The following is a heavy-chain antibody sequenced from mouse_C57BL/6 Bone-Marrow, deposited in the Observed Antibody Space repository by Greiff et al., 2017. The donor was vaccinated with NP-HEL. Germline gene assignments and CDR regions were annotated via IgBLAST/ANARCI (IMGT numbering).Heavy chain of an antibody. CDR1: GYAFSSYW. D-gene: IGHD1-1*01. CDR2: IYPGDGDT. CDR3: ARDSYGSSSFAY. V-gene: IGHV1-80*01. J-gene: IGHJ3*01. Sequence: VHLVESGAELVKPGASVKISCKASGYAFSSYWMNWVKQRPGKGLEWIGQIYPGDGDTNYNGKFKGKATLTADKSSSTAYMQLSSLTSEDSAVYFCARDSYGSSSFAYWGQGTLVTVSA.